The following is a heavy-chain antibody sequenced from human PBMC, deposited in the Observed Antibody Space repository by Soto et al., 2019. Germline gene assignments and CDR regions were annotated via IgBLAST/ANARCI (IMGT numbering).Heavy chain of an antibody. CDR1: GFTFSSYG. J-gene: IGHJ6*02. Sequence: QVQLVESGGGVVQPGRSLRLSCAASGFTFSSYGMHWVRQAPGKGLEWVAVISYDGSNKYYADSVKGRFTISRDNSKNTLYLQMNSLRAEDTAVYYCARRDHDSSSWVYPYYGVDVWGQGTTVTVSS. CDR2: ISYDGSNK. CDR3: ARRDHDSSSWVYPYYGVDV. D-gene: IGHD6-13*01. V-gene: IGHV3-30*03.